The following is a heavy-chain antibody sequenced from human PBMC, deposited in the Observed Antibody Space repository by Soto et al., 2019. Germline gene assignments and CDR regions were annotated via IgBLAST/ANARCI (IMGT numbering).Heavy chain of an antibody. V-gene: IGHV3-74*01. CDR1: GFNFSSYW. Sequence: GGSLRLSCAASGFNFSSYWMHWVRQAPGKGLVWVSRINSDGSSTSYADSVKGRFTISRDNAKNMLYLQMNSLRAEDTAIYYCAKDSHWAIISPTHDYWGHGTLVTVSS. J-gene: IGHJ4*01. CDR2: INSDGSST. CDR3: AKDSHWAIISPTHDY. D-gene: IGHD2-2*01.